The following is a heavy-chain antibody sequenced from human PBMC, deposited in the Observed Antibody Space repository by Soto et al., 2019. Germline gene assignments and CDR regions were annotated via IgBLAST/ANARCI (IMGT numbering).Heavy chain of an antibody. CDR3: ARESQIVLVPAAKNWFDP. CDR1: GGTFSSYA. Sequence: QVQLVQSGAEVKKPGSSVKVSCKASGGTFSSYAISWVRQAPGQGLEWMGGIIPIFGTANYAQKFQGRVTITADESTSTAYMELSSLRSEDTAMYYCARESQIVLVPAAKNWFDPWGQGTLVTVSS. V-gene: IGHV1-69*12. CDR2: IIPIFGTA. J-gene: IGHJ5*02. D-gene: IGHD2-2*01.